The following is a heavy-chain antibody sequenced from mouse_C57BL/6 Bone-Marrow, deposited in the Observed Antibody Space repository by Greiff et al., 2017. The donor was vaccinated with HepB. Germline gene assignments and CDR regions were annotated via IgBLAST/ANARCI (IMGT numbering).Heavy chain of an antibody. CDR3: ARSADPGFAY. Sequence: VESGGGLVKPGGSLKLSCAASGFTFSDYGMHWVRQAPEKGLEWVAYISSGSSTIYYADTVKGRFSISRDNAKNTLFLQMTSLRSEDTAMYYCARSADPGFAYWGQGTLITVSA. CDR2: ISSGSSTI. J-gene: IGHJ3*01. CDR1: GFTFSDYG. V-gene: IGHV5-17*01.